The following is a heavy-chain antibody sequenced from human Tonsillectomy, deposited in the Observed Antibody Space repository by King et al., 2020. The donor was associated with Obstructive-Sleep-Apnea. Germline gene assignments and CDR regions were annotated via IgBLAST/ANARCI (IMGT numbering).Heavy chain of an antibody. D-gene: IGHD3-10*01. CDR2: ITSNGGST. V-gene: IGHV3-64*07. CDR3: ASLSAGGSGSSPFDY. Sequence: VQLVESGGGLVQPGGSLRLSCAASGFTFSTYAMHWVRQAPGKGLEYVSAITSNGGSTHYADSVKGIFTISRDNSKNTLYIQMGSLRTEDMAVYYCASLSAGGSGSSPFDYWGQGTLVTVSS. CDR1: GFTFSTYA. J-gene: IGHJ4*02.